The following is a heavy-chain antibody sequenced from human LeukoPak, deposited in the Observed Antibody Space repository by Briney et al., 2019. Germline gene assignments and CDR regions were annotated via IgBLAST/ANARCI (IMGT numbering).Heavy chain of an antibody. V-gene: IGHV3-23*01. CDR1: GFTVSSNY. J-gene: IGHJ4*02. D-gene: IGHD1-26*01. CDR2: ISGSGGST. Sequence: GGSLRLSCAASGFTVSSNYMSWVRQAPGKGLEWVSAISGSGGSTYYADSVKGRFTISRDNSKNTLYLQMNSLRAEDTAVYYCAKDLGIVGATMDFDYWGQGTLVTVSS. CDR3: AKDLGIVGATMDFDY.